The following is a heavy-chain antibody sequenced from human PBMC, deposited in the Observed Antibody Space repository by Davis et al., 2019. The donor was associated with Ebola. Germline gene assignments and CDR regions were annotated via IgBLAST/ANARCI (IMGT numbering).Heavy chain of an antibody. Sequence: ASVKVSCKASGYTFTSYAMHWVRQAPGQRLEWMGWINARNGNTKYSQKFQGRVTITRDTSASTAYMELSSLRSEDTAVYYCARGFRWELLPNNWFDPWGQGTLVTVSS. CDR2: INARNGNT. V-gene: IGHV1-3*01. J-gene: IGHJ5*02. CDR3: ARGFRWELLPNNWFDP. D-gene: IGHD1-26*01. CDR1: GYTFTSYA.